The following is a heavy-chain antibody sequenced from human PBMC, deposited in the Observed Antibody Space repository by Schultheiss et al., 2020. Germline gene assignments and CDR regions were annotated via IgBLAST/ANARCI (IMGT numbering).Heavy chain of an antibody. D-gene: IGHD6-6*01. CDR2: IRSKAYGGTT. V-gene: IGHV3-49*04. CDR3: TTDRWQLVPPYYFDY. J-gene: IGHJ4*02. Sequence: GGSLRLSCTASGFTFGDYAMSWVRQAPGKGLEWVGFIRSKAYGGTTEYAASVKGRFTISRDDSKNTLYLQMNSLKTEDTAVYYCTTDRWQLVPPYYFDYWGQGTLVTVSS. CDR1: GFTFGDYA.